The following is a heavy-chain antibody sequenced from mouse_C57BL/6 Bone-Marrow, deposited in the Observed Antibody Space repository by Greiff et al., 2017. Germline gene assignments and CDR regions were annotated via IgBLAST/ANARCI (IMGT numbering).Heavy chain of an antibody. CDR2: INPGSGGT. V-gene: IGHV1-54*01. CDR3: AISGYFDFDV. D-gene: IGHD3-1*01. Sequence: QVQLQQSGAELVRPGTSVKVSCKASGYAFTNYLIEWVKQRPGQGLEWIGVINPGSGGTNYNEKFKGKATLTADKSSSTAYMQLSSLTSEDSAVYFCAISGYFDFDVWGTGTTVTVSS. CDR1: GYAFTNYL. J-gene: IGHJ1*03.